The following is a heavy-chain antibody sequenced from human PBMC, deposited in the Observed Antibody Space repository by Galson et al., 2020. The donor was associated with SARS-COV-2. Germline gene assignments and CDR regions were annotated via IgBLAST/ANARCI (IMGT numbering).Heavy chain of an antibody. CDR1: GFTFTSYA. CDR3: ARGGLFGELLVSFDY. J-gene: IGHJ4*02. D-gene: IGHD3-10*01. Sequence: PGGSLRLSCAASGFTFTSYAMNWVRQAPGKGLEWVSVFSGSGGVTYYADSVKDRFTVSRDDSKNTLYLQMNSLRAEDTAVYYCARGGLFGELLVSFDYWGQGTLVTVSS. CDR2: FSGSGGVT. V-gene: IGHV3-23*01.